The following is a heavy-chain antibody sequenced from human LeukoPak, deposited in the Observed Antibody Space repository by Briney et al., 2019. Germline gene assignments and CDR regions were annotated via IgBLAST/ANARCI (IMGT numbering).Heavy chain of an antibody. CDR2: IYSGNST. CDR3: ARWAGYSGYFDY. J-gene: IGHJ4*02. CDR1: GFTVSSNY. Sequence: GGSLRLSCAASGFTVSSNYMSWVRQAPGKGLEWVSVIYSGNSTYFADSVKGRFTISRDNSKNTLYLQMNSLRAEDTAVYYCARWAGYSGYFDYWGQGTLVTVSS. D-gene: IGHD5-12*01. V-gene: IGHV3-66*01.